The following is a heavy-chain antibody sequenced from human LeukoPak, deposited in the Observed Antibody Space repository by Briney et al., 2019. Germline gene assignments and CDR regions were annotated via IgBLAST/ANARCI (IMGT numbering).Heavy chain of an antibody. Sequence: GGSLRLSCAASGFTFSSYAMSWVRQAPGKGLEWVSAISGSGGSTYYADSVKGRFTISRDNSKNTLYLQMNSLRAEDTAVYYCAKDRPPSLWFGESHFDYWGQGTLVTVSS. J-gene: IGHJ4*02. V-gene: IGHV3-23*01. CDR2: ISGSGGST. CDR3: AKDRPPSLWFGESHFDY. CDR1: GFTFSSYA. D-gene: IGHD3-10*01.